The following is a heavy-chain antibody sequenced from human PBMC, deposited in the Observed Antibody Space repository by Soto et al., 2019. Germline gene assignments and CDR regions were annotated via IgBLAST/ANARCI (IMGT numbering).Heavy chain of an antibody. D-gene: IGHD3-10*01. CDR3: VRAGHVFDVHYYGMDL. CDR2: ISSSGTYI. CDR1: GFTFNDYS. V-gene: IGHV3-21*01. Sequence: VGSLRLSCEASGFTFNDYSMDWVRQAPEKGLEWVSSISSSGTYIYYADSVKGRFAISRDNANNVMYLQMDTLRAEDTAVYYCVRAGHVFDVHYYGMDLWGQGTTVTVSS. J-gene: IGHJ6*02.